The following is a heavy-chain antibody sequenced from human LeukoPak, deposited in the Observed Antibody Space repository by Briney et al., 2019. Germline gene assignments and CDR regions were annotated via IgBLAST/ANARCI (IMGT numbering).Heavy chain of an antibody. J-gene: IGHJ4*02. V-gene: IGHV4-34*01. Sequence: PSETLSLTCAVYGGSFSGYYWSWIRQPPGKGPEWIGEINHSGSTNYNPSLKSRVTMSVDTSKNQFSLKLSSVTAADTAVYYCARDNYYYDSSGSQPFDYWGQGTLVTVSS. CDR1: GGSFSGYY. CDR3: ARDNYYYDSSGSQPFDY. CDR2: INHSGST. D-gene: IGHD3-22*01.